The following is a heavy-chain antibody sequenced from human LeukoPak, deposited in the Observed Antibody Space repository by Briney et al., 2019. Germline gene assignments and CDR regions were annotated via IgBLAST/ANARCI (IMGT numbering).Heavy chain of an antibody. Sequence: PSETLSLTCTVSGGSISSSSYYWGWIRQPPGKGLEWIGSIYYSGSTYYNPSLKSRVTISVDTSKNQFSLKLSSVTAADTAVYYCARHDQRQLVFDPWGQGTLVTVSS. J-gene: IGHJ5*02. CDR3: ARHDQRQLVFDP. V-gene: IGHV4-39*01. D-gene: IGHD6-13*01. CDR2: IYYSGST. CDR1: GGSISSSSYY.